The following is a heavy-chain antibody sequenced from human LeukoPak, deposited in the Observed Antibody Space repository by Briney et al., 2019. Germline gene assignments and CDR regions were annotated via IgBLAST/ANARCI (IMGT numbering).Heavy chain of an antibody. J-gene: IGHJ4*02. CDR1: GYTFSNSD. CDR3: ARGGRYYFDY. V-gene: IGHV1-18*01. Sequence: GASVKVSCKASGYTFSNSDISWVRQAPGQGLEWMGWINAYNGHTNYAQNFQGRVTLTTHTSTSTAYMELRSLRSDDTAVYYCARGGRYYFDYWGQGTLVTVSS. D-gene: IGHD6-25*01. CDR2: INAYNGHT.